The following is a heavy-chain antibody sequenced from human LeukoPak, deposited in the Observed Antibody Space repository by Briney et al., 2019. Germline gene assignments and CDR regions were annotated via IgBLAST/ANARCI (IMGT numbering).Heavy chain of an antibody. Sequence: RGASVKVSCKASGYSFASYGLSWVRQAPGQGLEWMGRIIPILGTANYAQKFQGRVTITADESTSTAYMELSSLRSEDMAVYYCASGFNAAAQDYWGQGTLVTVSS. CDR2: IIPILGTA. D-gene: IGHD6-13*01. CDR1: GYSFASYG. V-gene: IGHV1-69*11. J-gene: IGHJ4*02. CDR3: ASGFNAAAQDY.